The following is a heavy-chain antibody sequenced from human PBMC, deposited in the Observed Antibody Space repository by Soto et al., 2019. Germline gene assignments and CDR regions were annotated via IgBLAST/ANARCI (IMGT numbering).Heavy chain of an antibody. CDR3: ARGPYYYDSSGYELQIEYFQH. J-gene: IGHJ1*01. D-gene: IGHD3-22*01. CDR1: GGTFSSYA. V-gene: IGHV1-69*13. Sequence: SVKVSCKASGGTFSSYAISWVRQAPGQGLEWMGGIIPIFGTANYAQKFQGRVTITADESTSTAYMELSSLRSEDTAVYYCARGPYYYDSSGYELQIEYFQHWGQGTLVTVSS. CDR2: IIPIFGTA.